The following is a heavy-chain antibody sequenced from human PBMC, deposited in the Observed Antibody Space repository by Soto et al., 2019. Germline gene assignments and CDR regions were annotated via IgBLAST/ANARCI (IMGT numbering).Heavy chain of an antibody. CDR3: ARGAQRACSGGSCRIGWYFDL. CDR1: GGSFSGYY. CDR2: INHSGST. J-gene: IGHJ2*01. V-gene: IGHV4-34*01. D-gene: IGHD2-15*01. Sequence: SETLSLTCAVYGGSFSGYYWSWIRQPPGKGLEWIGEINHSGSTNYNPSLKSRVTISVDTSKNQFSLKLSSVTAADTAVYYCARGAQRACSGGSCRIGWYFDLWGRGTLVTVSS.